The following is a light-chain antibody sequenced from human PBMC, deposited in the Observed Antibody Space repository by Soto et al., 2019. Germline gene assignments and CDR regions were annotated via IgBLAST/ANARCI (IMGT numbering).Light chain of an antibody. Sequence: QAVLTQSPSASASLGASVKLTCTRSSGHNNYAIAWHQQQPEKGPPFLMMLDSDGSHIKGDGIPDRFSGSSSGAERFLTISSLQYEDEADYYCQTWGTGSWVFGGGTKLTVL. CDR2: LDSDGSH. V-gene: IGLV4-69*01. CDR3: QTWGTGSWV. J-gene: IGLJ3*02. CDR1: SGHNNYA.